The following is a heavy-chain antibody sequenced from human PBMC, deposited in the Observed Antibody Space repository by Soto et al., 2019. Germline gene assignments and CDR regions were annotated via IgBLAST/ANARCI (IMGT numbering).Heavy chain of an antibody. V-gene: IGHV4-39*07. D-gene: IGHD2-15*01. CDR2: IYYSGST. J-gene: IGHJ4*02. Sequence: PSDTLSLTCTVSGGSISISSYYWGWIRHPPGKGLEWIGSIYYSGSTYYNPSLKSRVTISVDTSKNQFSLKLSSVTAADTAVYYCARESFYYSGGFHGFDYWGQGTLVTVSS. CDR3: ARESFYYSGGFHGFDY. CDR1: GGSISISSYY.